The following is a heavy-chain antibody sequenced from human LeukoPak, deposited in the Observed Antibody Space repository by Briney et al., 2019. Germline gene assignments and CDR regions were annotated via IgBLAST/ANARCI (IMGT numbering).Heavy chain of an antibody. V-gene: IGHV3-30*02. J-gene: IGHJ4*02. Sequence: GGSLRLSCAASGFTFSSYGMHWVRQAPGKGLEWVAFIRYDGSNKYYADSVKGRFTISRDNSKNTLYLQMNSLRAEDTAVYYCAKEDSIVGATYFDYWGQGTLVTVSS. CDR1: GFTFSSYG. CDR3: AKEDSIVGATYFDY. D-gene: IGHD1-26*01. CDR2: IRYDGSNK.